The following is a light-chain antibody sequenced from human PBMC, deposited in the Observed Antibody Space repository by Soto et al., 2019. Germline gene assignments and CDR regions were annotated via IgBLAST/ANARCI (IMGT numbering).Light chain of an antibody. Sequence: QLVLTQPPSASASLGASVKLTCTLSSGHNSNAIAWHQQQPEKGPRYLMKLNSDGSHSKGDRIPDRFSGSSSGAERYLTISSLQSEDEADYYCQTWSTDIRVFGGGTKLTVL. CDR1: SGHNSNA. CDR3: QTWSTDIRV. J-gene: IGLJ3*02. CDR2: LNSDGSH. V-gene: IGLV4-69*01.